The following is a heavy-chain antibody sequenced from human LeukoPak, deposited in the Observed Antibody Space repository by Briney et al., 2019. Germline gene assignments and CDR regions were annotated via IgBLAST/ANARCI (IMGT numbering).Heavy chain of an antibody. J-gene: IGHJ6*02. CDR3: ARGLAGEWLVPPYYYYYGMDV. Sequence: ASVKVSCKASGYTFTSYGISWVRQAPGQGLEWMGWISAYNGNTNYAQKLQGRVTMTTDTSTSTAYMELRSLRSEDTAVYYCARGLAGEWLVPPYYYYYGMDVWGQGTTVTVSS. CDR1: GYTFTSYG. V-gene: IGHV1-18*01. D-gene: IGHD6-19*01. CDR2: ISAYNGNT.